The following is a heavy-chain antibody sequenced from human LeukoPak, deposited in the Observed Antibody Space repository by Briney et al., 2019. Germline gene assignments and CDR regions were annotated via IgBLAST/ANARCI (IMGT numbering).Heavy chain of an antibody. CDR1: GFTFSTYW. CDR3: TRESDHSNYPGAFDH. Sequence: PGGSLRLSCAASGFTFSTYWMRWVRQAPGKGVEWVANIKHEGSEKYYVDSVKGRFTISRDNAKNSLYLQMNSLRAEDTAVYYCTRESDHSNYPGAFDHWGQGTRVTVSS. CDR2: IKHEGSEK. V-gene: IGHV3-7*01. D-gene: IGHD4-11*01. J-gene: IGHJ4*02.